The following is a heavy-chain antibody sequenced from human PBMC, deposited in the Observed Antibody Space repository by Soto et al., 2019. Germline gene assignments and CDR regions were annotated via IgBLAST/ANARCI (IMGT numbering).Heavy chain of an antibody. CDR1: GFTFSSYG. D-gene: IGHD3-22*01. CDR3: AKEKGYYDSSGSYYRSGGDDY. J-gene: IGHJ4*02. CDR2: ISYDGSNK. Sequence: QVQLVESGGGVVQPGRSLRLSCAASGFTFSSYGMHWVRQAPGKGLEWVAVISYDGSNKYYADSVKGRFTISRDNSKNTLYLQMNSLRAEDTAVYYCAKEKGYYDSSGSYYRSGGDDYWGQGTLVTVSS. V-gene: IGHV3-30*18.